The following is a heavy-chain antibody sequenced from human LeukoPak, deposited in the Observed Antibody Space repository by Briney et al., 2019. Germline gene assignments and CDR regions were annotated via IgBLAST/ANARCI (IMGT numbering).Heavy chain of an antibody. J-gene: IGHJ4*02. CDR2: IYYSGST. CDR1: GVSISSGGYY. D-gene: IGHD5-18*01. Sequence: PSETLSLTCTVSGVSISSGGYYWSWIRQHPGKGLEWIGYIYYSGSTYYNPSLKSRVTISVDTSKNQFSLKLSSVTAADTAVYYCARDRGGYSYGFDYWGQGTLVTVSS. V-gene: IGHV4-31*03. CDR3: ARDRGGYSYGFDY.